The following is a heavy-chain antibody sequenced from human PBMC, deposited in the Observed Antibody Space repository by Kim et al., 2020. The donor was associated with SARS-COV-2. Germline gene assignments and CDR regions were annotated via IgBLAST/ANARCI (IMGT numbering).Heavy chain of an antibody. V-gene: IGHV3-23*03. D-gene: IGHD6-13*01. J-gene: IGHJ6*02. Sequence: GGSLRLSCAASGFTFSSYAMSWVRQAPGKGLEWVSVIYSGSSSTYYADSVKGRFTISRDNSKNTLYLQMNSLRAEDTAVYYCAKDAFYSSSESDSYFYGMDVWGQGTTVTVSS. CDR3: AKDAFYSSSESDSYFYGMDV. CDR2: IYSGSSST. CDR1: GFTFSSYA.